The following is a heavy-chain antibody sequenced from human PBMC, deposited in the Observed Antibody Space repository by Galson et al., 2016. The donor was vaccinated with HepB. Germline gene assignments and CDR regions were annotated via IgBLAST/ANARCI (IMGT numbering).Heavy chain of an antibody. CDR3: ARGTLGTTASMSFDY. CDR1: GDSISNHYW. V-gene: IGHV4-4*02. CDR2: IYQTGTA. D-gene: IGHD1-26*01. J-gene: IGHJ4*02. Sequence: ETLSLTCAVSGDSISNHYWWAWIRRSPEKGLEWIGEIYQTGTAHLDPSFTSRSTMSVDKSKNQISLRLASVTAADTAVYYCARGTLGTTASMSFDYWGQGTLVSVSS.